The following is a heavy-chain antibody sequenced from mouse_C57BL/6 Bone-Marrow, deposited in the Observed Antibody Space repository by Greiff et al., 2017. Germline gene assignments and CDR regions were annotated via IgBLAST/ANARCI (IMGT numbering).Heavy chain of an antibody. V-gene: IGHV1-81*01. J-gene: IGHJ1*03. CDR3: ARGWLLWYFDV. CDR1: GYTFTSYG. Sequence: VQLQESGAELARPGASVKLSCKASGYTFTSYGISWVKQRTGQGLEWIGEIYPRSGNTYYNEKFKGKATLTADKSSSTAYMELRSLTSEDSAVYFCARGWLLWYFDVWGTGTTVTVSS. CDR2: IYPRSGNT. D-gene: IGHD2-3*01.